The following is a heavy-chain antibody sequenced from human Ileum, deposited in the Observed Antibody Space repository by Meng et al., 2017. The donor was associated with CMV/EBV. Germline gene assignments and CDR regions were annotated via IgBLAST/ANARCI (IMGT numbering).Heavy chain of an antibody. J-gene: IGHJ4*02. V-gene: IGHV3-21*01. CDR3: ATEGGCTSTSCYTGKDY. Sequence: GGSLRLSCVASGFTFSHYNMNWVRQAPGKGLEWVASTTPTGSYIYYADSVKGRFTVSRDNAKNSLYLQMNSLRAEDTAVYYCATEGGCTSTSCYTGKDYWGLGTLVTVSS. D-gene: IGHD2-2*02. CDR2: TTPTGSYI. CDR1: GFTFSHYN.